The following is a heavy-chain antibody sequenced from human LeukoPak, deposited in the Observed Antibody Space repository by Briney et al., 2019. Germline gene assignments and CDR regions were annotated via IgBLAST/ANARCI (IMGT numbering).Heavy chain of an antibody. CDR3: ARALYHSSGFDH. J-gene: IGHJ4*02. V-gene: IGHV1-2*02. Sequence: ASVKVSCKASGYTFTGYYMHWVRQAPGQGLEWMGWINPNSGGTNYAQKFQGRVTMTRDTSISTAYMELSRLRSDDTAVYYCARALYHSSGFDHWGQGTLVTVSS. D-gene: IGHD3-22*01. CDR1: GYTFTGYY. CDR2: INPNSGGT.